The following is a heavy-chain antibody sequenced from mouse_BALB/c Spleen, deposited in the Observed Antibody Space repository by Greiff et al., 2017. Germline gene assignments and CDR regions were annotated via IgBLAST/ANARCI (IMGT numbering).Heavy chain of an antibody. CDR3: ARVNWAFGY. CDR1: GVDFSRYW. J-gene: IGHJ2*01. D-gene: IGHD4-1*01. CDR2: INPDSSTI. V-gene: IGHV4-1*02. Sequence: AAGGVDFSRYWMSWVRQAPGKGLEWIGEINPDSSTINYTPSLKDKFIISRDNAKNTLYLQMSKVRSEDTALYYCARVNWAFGYWGQGTTLTVSS.